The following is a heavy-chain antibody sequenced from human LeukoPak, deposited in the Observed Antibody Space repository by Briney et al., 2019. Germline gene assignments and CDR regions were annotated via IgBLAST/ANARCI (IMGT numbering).Heavy chain of an antibody. J-gene: IGHJ3*02. CDR2: IYYSGST. V-gene: IGHV4-61*08. D-gene: IGHD3-10*01. CDR3: ARLPGGVLIGVVADDAFDI. Sequence: SQTLSLTCTVSGGSISSGGYYWSWIRQPPGKGLEWIGYIYYSGSTNYNPSLKSRVTISVDTSKNQFSLKLSSVTAADTAVYYCARLPGGVLIGVVADDAFDIWGQGTMVTVSS. CDR1: GGSISSGGYY.